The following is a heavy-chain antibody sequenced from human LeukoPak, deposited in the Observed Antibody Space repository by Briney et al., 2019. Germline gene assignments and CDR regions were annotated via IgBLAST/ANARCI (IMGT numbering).Heavy chain of an antibody. Sequence: PSETLSLTCAVYGGSFSGYYWSWIRQPPGKGLEWIGYIYHSGSTYYNPSLKSRVTISVDRSKNQFSLKLSSVTAADTAVYYCAREVVESAFDIWGQGTMVTVSS. CDR2: IYHSGST. D-gene: IGHD2-2*01. J-gene: IGHJ3*02. CDR1: GGSFSGYY. CDR3: AREVVESAFDI. V-gene: IGHV4-30-2*01.